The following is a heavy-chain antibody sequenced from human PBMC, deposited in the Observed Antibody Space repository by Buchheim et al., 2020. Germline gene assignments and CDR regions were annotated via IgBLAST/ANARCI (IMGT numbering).Heavy chain of an antibody. J-gene: IGHJ6*02. D-gene: IGHD4-17*01. CDR2: INSDGSSV. CDR3: ARGEDDYGDYYGLDV. Sequence: EVQLVESGGGLVQPGGSLRLSCAASGFIFSSNWMHWVRQAPGKGLVWVSRINSDGSSVFYADSVKGRFTISRDNAKSTLYLQMNSLRAEDTAVYYCARGEDDYGDYYGLDVWGQGTT. CDR1: GFIFSSNW. V-gene: IGHV3-74*01.